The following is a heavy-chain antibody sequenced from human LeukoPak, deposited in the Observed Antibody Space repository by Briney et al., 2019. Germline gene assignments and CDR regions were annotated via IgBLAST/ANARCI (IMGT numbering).Heavy chain of an antibody. V-gene: IGHV1-2*02. D-gene: IGHD5-24*01. CDR1: GYTFTGYH. Sequence: GASVKVSCKPSGYTFTGYHMRWVRQAPGQGLEWMGWINPNSGDTNYAQKFQGRVTMTRDTSISTAYMELSRLRSDDTAVYYCTRVAVEMASWFDPWGQGTLLTVSS. CDR3: TRVAVEMASWFDP. CDR2: INPNSGDT. J-gene: IGHJ5*02.